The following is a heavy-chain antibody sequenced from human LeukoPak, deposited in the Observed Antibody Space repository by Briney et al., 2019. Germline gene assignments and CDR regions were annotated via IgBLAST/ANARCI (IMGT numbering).Heavy chain of an antibody. D-gene: IGHD4-17*01. V-gene: IGHV4-59*01. CDR1: GGSLSSYY. J-gene: IGHJ4*02. CDR2: IYYTGST. Sequence: SETLSLTCTVSGGSLSSYYWTWIRQPPGKGLEWIGYIYYTGSTSYNPSLKSRVTISVQTSKNQFSLKLSSMTAADTAVYYCARGLNRNDYGDYGYWGQGTLVTVSS. CDR3: ARGLNRNDYGDYGY.